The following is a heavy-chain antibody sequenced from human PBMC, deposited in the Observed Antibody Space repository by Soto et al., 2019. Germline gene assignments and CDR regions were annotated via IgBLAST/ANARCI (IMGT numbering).Heavy chain of an antibody. CDR1: GGSISSGDYY. D-gene: IGHD5-12*01. J-gene: IGHJ6*02. CDR3: ARDGYNSLNYYYYGMDV. Sequence: PSETLSLTCTVSGGSISSGDYYWRWIRQPPGKGLEWIGYIYYSGSTYYNPSLKSRVTISVDTSKNQFSLKLSSVTAADTAVYYCARDGYNSLNYYYYGMDVWGQGTTVTVSS. V-gene: IGHV4-30-4*01. CDR2: IYYSGST.